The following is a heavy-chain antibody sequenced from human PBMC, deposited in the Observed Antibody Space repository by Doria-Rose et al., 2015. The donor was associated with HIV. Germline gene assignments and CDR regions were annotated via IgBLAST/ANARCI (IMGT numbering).Heavy chain of an antibody. J-gene: IGHJ4*02. Sequence: QVTLKESGPVLVKPTETLTLTCTVSGVSLSSPGMGVSWIRQPPGKALEWLAHIFSDDERSYTTSLKSRLTIPRGTSKSQVVLTMTDMVPVDTATYYCARIKSSRWYHKYYFDFWGQGTLVIVSA. V-gene: IGHV2-26*01. D-gene: IGHD6-13*01. CDR1: GVSLSSPGMG. CDR2: IFSDDER. CDR3: ARIKSSRWYHKYYFDF.